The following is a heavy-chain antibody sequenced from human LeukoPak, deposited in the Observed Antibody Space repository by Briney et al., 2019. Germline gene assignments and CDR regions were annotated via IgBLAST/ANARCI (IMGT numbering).Heavy chain of an antibody. CDR3: ARDYGAGSYGDY. D-gene: IGHD3-10*01. J-gene: IGHJ4*02. V-gene: IGHV1-18*01. Sequence: PGASVKVSCKVSGYTLTELSMHWVRQAPGKGLEWMGWVSIYNDNTNYAQKFQGRVTMTTDTSTSTAYMELRSLRSDDTAVYYCARDYGAGSYGDYWGQGTLVTVSS. CDR2: VSIYNDNT. CDR1: GYTLTELS.